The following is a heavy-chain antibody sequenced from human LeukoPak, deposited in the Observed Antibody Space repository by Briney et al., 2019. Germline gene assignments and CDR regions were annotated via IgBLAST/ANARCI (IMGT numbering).Heavy chain of an antibody. J-gene: IGHJ6*03. CDR1: GGTFSSYA. CDR2: IIPIFGTA. D-gene: IGHD3-9*01. Sequence: SVKVSCKASGGTFSSYAISWVRQAPGQGLEWMGGIIPIFGTAYYAQKFQGRVTITTDESTSTAYMELSSLRSEDTAVYYCASLSGPEKYYYYMDVWGKGTTVTVSS. CDR3: ASLSGPEKYYYYMDV. V-gene: IGHV1-69*05.